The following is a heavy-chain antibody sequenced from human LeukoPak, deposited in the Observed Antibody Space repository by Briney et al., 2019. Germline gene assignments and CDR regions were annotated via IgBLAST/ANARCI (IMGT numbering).Heavy chain of an antibody. CDR3: AKDNVYYGSGTYYNV. Sequence: IIGIGGTTYYAASVKGRFTISRDISKNTLYLQMNSLRAEDTAIYYCAKDNVYYGSGTYYNVWGQGTLVTVSS. J-gene: IGHJ4*02. CDR2: IIGIGGTT. V-gene: IGHV3-23*01. D-gene: IGHD3-10*01.